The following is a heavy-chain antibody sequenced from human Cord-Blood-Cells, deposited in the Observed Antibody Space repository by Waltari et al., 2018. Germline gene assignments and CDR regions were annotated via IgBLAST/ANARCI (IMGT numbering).Heavy chain of an antibody. CDR2: IYYSGST. D-gene: IGHD2-2*02. Sequence: QLQLQESGPGLVKPSETLSLTCTVSGGSIRSSSYYWGWIRQPPGKGLEWIGSIYYSGSTYYNPSLKSRVTISVDTSKNQFSLKLSSVTAADTAVYYCARLAYCSSTSCYSVEYFQHWGQGTLVTVSS. V-gene: IGHV4-39*01. J-gene: IGHJ1*01. CDR1: GGSIRSSSYY. CDR3: ARLAYCSSTSCYSVEYFQH.